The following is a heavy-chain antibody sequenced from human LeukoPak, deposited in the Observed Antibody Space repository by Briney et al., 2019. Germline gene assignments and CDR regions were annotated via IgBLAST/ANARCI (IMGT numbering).Heavy chain of an antibody. CDR3: ARDLKGSIGFDY. CDR1: GYTFNFFY. Sequence: ASVKVSCKASGYTFNFFYIHWVRQAPGQELEWMGWINPENGDTTYAQKFQGGVSMTRDTSITTVYMDLTSLNSDDTAVYYCARDLKGSIGFDYWGQGTLVAVSS. V-gene: IGHV1-2*02. CDR2: INPENGDT. D-gene: IGHD2-21*01. J-gene: IGHJ4*02.